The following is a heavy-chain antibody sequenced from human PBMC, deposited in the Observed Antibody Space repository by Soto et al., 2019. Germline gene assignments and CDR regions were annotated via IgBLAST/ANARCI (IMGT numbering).Heavy chain of an antibody. CDR3: ARVKYYDFWSGYYTRPNYFDY. CDR1: GGSFSGYY. CDR2: INHSGST. J-gene: IGHJ4*02. Sequence: PSETLSLTCAVYGGSFSGYYWSWIRQPPGKGLEWIGEINHSGSTNYNPSLKSRVTISVDTSKNQFSLKLSSVTAADTAVYYCARVKYYDFWSGYYTRPNYFDYWGQGTLVTVSS. V-gene: IGHV4-34*01. D-gene: IGHD3-3*01.